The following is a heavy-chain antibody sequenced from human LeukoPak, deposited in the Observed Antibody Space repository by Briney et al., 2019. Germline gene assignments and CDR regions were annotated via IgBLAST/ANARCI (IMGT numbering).Heavy chain of an antibody. CDR1: GYTFTGYY. CDR2: INPNSGGT. Sequence: GASVKVSCKASGYTFTGYYMHWVRQAPGQGLEWTGWINPNSGGTNYAQKFQGRVTMTRDTSISTAYMELSRLRSDDTAVYYCARDQVLDSYGPPDYYYGMDVWGQGTTVTVSS. J-gene: IGHJ6*02. V-gene: IGHV1-2*02. CDR3: ARDQVLDSYGPPDYYYGMDV. D-gene: IGHD5-18*01.